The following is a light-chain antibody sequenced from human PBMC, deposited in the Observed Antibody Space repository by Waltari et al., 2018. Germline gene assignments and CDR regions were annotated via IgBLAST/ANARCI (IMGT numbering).Light chain of an antibody. V-gene: IGLV2-14*01. J-gene: IGLJ2*01. CDR3: CSYTTRSTWV. Sequence: QSAPTQPPSVSGSPGQSVTISCTGTSSDVGAYNYVSWYQQVPGKAPKLMIYGVTNRPAGVFDRFSGSKSGSTASLSISGLQAEDEADYYCCSYTTRSTWVFGGGTRLTVL. CDR2: GVT. CDR1: SSDVGAYNY.